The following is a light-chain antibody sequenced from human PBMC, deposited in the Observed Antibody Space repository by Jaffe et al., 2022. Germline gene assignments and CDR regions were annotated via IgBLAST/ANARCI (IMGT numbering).Light chain of an antibody. CDR2: KAS. J-gene: IGKJ3*01. Sequence: DIQMTQSPSTLSASVGDRVTITCRASQSISSWLAWYQQKPGKAPKLLIYKASSLESGVPSRFSGSGSGTEFTLTISSLQPDDFATYYCQQYNSYSPLDTFGPGTKVDIK. CDR3: QQYNSYSPLDT. CDR1: QSISSW. V-gene: IGKV1-5*03.